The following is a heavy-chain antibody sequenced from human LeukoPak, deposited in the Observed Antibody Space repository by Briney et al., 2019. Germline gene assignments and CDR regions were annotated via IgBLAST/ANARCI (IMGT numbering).Heavy chain of an antibody. CDR3: ARRNGYSYGYAFDY. D-gene: IGHD5-18*01. V-gene: IGHV4-59*08. CDR1: GGSFSGYY. CDR2: IYYSGST. J-gene: IGHJ4*02. Sequence: SETLSLTCAVYGGSFSGYYWSWIRQPPGKGLEWIGYIYYSGSTNYNPSLKSRVTISVDTSKNQFSLKLSSVTAADTAVYYCARRNGYSYGYAFDYWGQGTLVTVSS.